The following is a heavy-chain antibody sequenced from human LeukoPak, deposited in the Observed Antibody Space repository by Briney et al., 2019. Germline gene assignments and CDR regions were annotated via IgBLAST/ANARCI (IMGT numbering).Heavy chain of an antibody. V-gene: IGHV3-23*01. J-gene: IGHJ4*02. CDR2: ISGNGGET. D-gene: IGHD3-3*01. CDR3: AKGAYYGD. CDR1: GFTFSSYE. Sequence: GGSLRLSCAASGFTFSSYEMNWVRQAPGKGLEWVSTISGNGGETYHADSVKGRFTISRDNSKNTLYLQMNSLRAEDTAVYYCAKGAYYGDWGQGTLVTVSS.